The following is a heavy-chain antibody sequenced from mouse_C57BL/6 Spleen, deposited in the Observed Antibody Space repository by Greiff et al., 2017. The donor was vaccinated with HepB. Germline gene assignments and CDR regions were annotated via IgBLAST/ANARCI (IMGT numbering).Heavy chain of an antibody. D-gene: IGHD1-1*01. V-gene: IGHV1-55*01. J-gene: IGHJ3*01. CDR3: ASFPYGMAWFAY. CDR2: IYPGSGST. Sequence: VQLQQPGAELVKPGASVKMSCKASGYTFTSYWITWVKQRPGQGLEWIGDIYPGSGSTNYNEKFKSKATLTVDTSSSTAYMQLSSLTSEDSAVYYCASFPYGMAWFAYWGQGTLVTVSA. CDR1: GYTFTSYW.